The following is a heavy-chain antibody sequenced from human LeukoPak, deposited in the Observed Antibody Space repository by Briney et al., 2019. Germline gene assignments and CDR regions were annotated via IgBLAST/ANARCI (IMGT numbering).Heavy chain of an antibody. CDR2: IRYDGSNK. CDR3: ARGYGDYFYFQH. CDR1: GFTFSYSG. D-gene: IGHD4-17*01. J-gene: IGHJ1*01. Sequence: GGSLRLSCAASGFTFSYSGMHWVRQAPGKGLEWVAFIRYDGSNKYYADSVKGRFTISRDNSKNRLYLQMNSLKVDDTAVYYCARGYGDYFYFQHWGQGTLVTVSS. V-gene: IGHV3-30*02.